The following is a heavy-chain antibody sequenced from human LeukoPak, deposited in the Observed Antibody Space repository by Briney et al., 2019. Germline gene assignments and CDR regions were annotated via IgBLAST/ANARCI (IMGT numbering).Heavy chain of an antibody. D-gene: IGHD3-22*01. Sequence: SETLPLTCAVYGGSFSGYYWSWIRQPPGKGLEWIGEINHSGSTNYNPSLKSRVTISVDTSKNQFSLKLSSVTAADTAVYYCARGLPYYYDSSGSPWGQGTLVTVSS. CDR3: ARGLPYYYDSSGSP. CDR2: INHSGST. CDR1: GGSFSGYY. V-gene: IGHV4-34*01. J-gene: IGHJ5*02.